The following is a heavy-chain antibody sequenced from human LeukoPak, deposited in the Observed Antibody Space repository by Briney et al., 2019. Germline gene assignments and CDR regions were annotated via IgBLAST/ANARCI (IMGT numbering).Heavy chain of an antibody. J-gene: IGHJ6*03. CDR1: GGSISSYY. V-gene: IGHV4-59*01. CDR3: ARYSGSYYSKYYYYYMDV. D-gene: IGHD1-26*01. Sequence: SETLSLTCTVSGGSISSYYWSWIRQPPAKGLEWIGYIYYSGGTNYNPPLNSRVTISVDTSKNQFSLKLSSVTAAATAVYYCARYSGSYYSKYYYYYMDVWGKGTTVTVSS. CDR2: IYYSGGT.